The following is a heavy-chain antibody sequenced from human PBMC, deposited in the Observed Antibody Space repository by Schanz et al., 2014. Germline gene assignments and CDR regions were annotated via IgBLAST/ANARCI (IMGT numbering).Heavy chain of an antibody. J-gene: IGHJ4*02. CDR1: GDTFISYY. CDR3: AREVPHTLNFDY. CDR2: IIPSSGKS. Sequence: QLQLVQSGAEVKKPGASVKVSCTASGDTFISYYIHWVRQAPGQGLEWMGLIIPSSGKSDCAQKFLGRVTMTRDTSTSTVYMEMSSLRSEDTALYYCAREVPHTLNFDYWGQGTLVAVSS. V-gene: IGHV1-46*01.